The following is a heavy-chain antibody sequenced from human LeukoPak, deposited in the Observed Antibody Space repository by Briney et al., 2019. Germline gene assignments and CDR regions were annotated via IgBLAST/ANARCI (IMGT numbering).Heavy chain of an antibody. J-gene: IGHJ6*04. D-gene: IGHD5-18*01. V-gene: IGHV3-30*04. CDR1: GFTFSSYA. Sequence: GGSLRLSCADSGFTFSSYAMHWVRQAPGKGLEWVAVISYDGSNKYYADSVKGRFTISRDNSKNTLYLQMNSLRAEDTAVYYCARDRGYSYGRGPAYGMDVWGKGTTVTVSS. CDR2: ISYDGSNK. CDR3: ARDRGYSYGRGPAYGMDV.